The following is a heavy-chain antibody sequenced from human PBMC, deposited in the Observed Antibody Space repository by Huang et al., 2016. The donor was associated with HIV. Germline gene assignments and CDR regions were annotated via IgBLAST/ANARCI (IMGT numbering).Heavy chain of an antibody. CDR1: GFTFSNDA. CDR2: ISNEGSTK. J-gene: IGHJ4*02. V-gene: IGHV3-30-3*01. Sequence: QVQLVESGGGVVQPGTYLRLSCAASGFTFSNDAMNWVRQAPGKGLEWVSVISNEGSTKYYADSVKGRFTISRDNSKNTVYLQMNSLRAEDTAVYYCARSEPSRYYFDYWGQGTLVTVSS. CDR3: ARSEPSRYYFDY.